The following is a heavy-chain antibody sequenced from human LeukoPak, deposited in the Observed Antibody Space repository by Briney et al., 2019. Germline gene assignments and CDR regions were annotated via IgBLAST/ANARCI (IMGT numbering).Heavy chain of an antibody. CDR2: IYPSDSDT. CDR1: GYTFTTYW. J-gene: IGHJ6*03. CDR3: ARQADYYYYYMDV. V-gene: IGHV5-51*01. Sequence: GESLKISCKGSGYTFTTYWIGWVRQMPGKGLEWMGIIYPSDSDTRYRLSFQGQVTISADKSISTAYLQWSSLKASDTAMYYCARQADYYYYYMDVWGKGTTVTVSS.